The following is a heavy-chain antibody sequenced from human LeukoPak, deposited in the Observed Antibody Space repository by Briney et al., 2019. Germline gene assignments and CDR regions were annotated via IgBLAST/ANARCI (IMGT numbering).Heavy chain of an antibody. CDR1: GFTFDDYA. D-gene: IGHD4-17*01. V-gene: IGHV3-43*02. CDR2: ISGDGGST. CDR3: AFTPTVTTPPSY. Sequence: GGSLRLSCAASGFTFDDYAMHWVRQAPGKGLEWVSLISGDGGSTYYADSVKGRFTISRDNSKNSLYLQMNSLRTEDTALYYCAFTPTVTTPPSYWGQGTLVTVSS. J-gene: IGHJ4*02.